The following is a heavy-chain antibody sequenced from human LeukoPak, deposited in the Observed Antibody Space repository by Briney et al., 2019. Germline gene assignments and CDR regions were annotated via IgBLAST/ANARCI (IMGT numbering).Heavy chain of an antibody. J-gene: IGHJ4*02. V-gene: IGHV4-39*07. D-gene: IGHD2-15*01. Sequence: PSETLSLTCAVSGGSISSSSYYWGWIRQPPGKGLEWVGSIYYSGSTYYNPSLKSRVTISVDTSKNQFSLKLSSVTAADTAVYYCARDPYSAGVVVAARMDYWGQGTLVTVSS. CDR3: ARDPYSAGVVVAARMDY. CDR2: IYYSGST. CDR1: GGSISSSSYY.